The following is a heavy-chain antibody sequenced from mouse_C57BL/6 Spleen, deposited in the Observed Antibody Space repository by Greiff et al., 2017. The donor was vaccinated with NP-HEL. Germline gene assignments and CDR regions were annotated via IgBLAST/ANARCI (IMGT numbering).Heavy chain of an antibody. CDR2: INPNNGGT. J-gene: IGHJ1*03. V-gene: IGHV1-26*01. CDR3: ANGNWYFDV. CDR1: GYTFTDYY. D-gene: IGHD2-1*01. Sequence: EVKLQQSGPELVKPGASVKISCKASGYTFTDYYMNWVKQSHGKSLEWIGDINPNNGGTSYNQKFKGKATLTVDKSSSTAYMELRSLTSEDSAVYYCANGNWYFDVWGTGTTVTVSS.